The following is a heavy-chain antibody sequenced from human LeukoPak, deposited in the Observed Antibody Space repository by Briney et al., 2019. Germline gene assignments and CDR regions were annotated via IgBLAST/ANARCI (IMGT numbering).Heavy chain of an antibody. Sequence: PGGSLRLSCAASGFTFDDYAMHWVRQAPGKGLEWVSAISGSGGSTYYADSVKGRFTISRDNSKNTLYLQMNSLRAEDTAVYYCAKIIVSLVAGSYAPTRYFDYWGQGTLVTVSS. V-gene: IGHV3-23*01. CDR2: ISGSGGST. J-gene: IGHJ4*02. D-gene: IGHD6-19*01. CDR3: AKIIVSLVAGSYAPTRYFDY. CDR1: GFTFDDYA.